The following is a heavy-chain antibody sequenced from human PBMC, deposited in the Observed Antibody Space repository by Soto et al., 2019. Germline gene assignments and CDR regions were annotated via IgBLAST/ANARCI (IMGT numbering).Heavy chain of an antibody. CDR2: ISGSGGST. D-gene: IGHD2-15*01. CDR3: ARDTGGQVVVAATHHYYYYMDV. V-gene: IGHV3-23*01. J-gene: IGHJ6*03. Sequence: GGSLRLSCAASGFTFSSYAMSWVRQAPGKGLEWVSAISGSGGSTYYADSVKGRFTISRDNSKNTLYLQMNSLRAEDTAVYYCARDTGGQVVVAATHHYYYYMDVWGKGTTVTVSS. CDR1: GFTFSSYA.